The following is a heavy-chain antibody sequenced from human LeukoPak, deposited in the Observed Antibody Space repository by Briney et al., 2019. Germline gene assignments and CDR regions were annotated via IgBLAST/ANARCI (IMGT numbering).Heavy chain of an antibody. CDR2: MKSKTEAGTT. J-gene: IGHJ4*02. CDR3: TTDGDYGDGLRGDY. CDR1: GFTFSSAW. V-gene: IGHV3-15*01. D-gene: IGHD4-17*01. Sequence: GGSLRLSCAASGFTFSSAWMSWVRQGPGKGLEWVGRMKSKTEAGTTDYAAPVKVRFTISRDDSRNTLYLQMNSLKTEDTAVYYCTTDGDYGDGLRGDYWGQGTLVTVSS.